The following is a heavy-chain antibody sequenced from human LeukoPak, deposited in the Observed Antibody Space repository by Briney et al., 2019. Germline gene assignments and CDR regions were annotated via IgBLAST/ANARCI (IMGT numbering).Heavy chain of an antibody. D-gene: IGHD4-17*01. Sequence: GGSQRLPCAASGFTFSTYEINWVRQAPGKGLEWLSHISTSGSSIHYADSVKGRFTISRDNAKNSLYLQMNSLRVEDTAVYYCARDATTELGTVYMDVWGKGTTVTISS. V-gene: IGHV3-48*03. CDR3: ARDATTELGTVYMDV. J-gene: IGHJ6*03. CDR2: ISTSGSSI. CDR1: GFTFSTYE.